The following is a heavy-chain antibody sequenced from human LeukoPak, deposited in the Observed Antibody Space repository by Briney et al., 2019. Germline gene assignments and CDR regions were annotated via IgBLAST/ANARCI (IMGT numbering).Heavy chain of an antibody. V-gene: IGHV3-66*01. J-gene: IGHJ4*02. Sequence: GGSLRPSCAASGFTVSSNYMSWVRQAPGKGLEWVSVIYSGGSTYYADSVKGRFTISRDNSKNTLYLQMNSLRAEDTAVYYCARELRYSFDYWGQGTLVTVSS. CDR2: IYSGGST. D-gene: IGHD1-1*01. CDR3: ARELRYSFDY. CDR1: GFTVSSNY.